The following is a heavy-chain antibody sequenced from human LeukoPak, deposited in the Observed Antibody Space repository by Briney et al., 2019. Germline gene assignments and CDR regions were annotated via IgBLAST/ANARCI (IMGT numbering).Heavy chain of an antibody. CDR2: IHHSRGT. CDR3: ARYYDSTGYYYIRAFDV. J-gene: IGHJ3*01. Sequence: SQTLSLTCTVSGGSMNSGDYYWSWIRQHPGKGLEWIGYIHHSRGTFYNPSLNSRVNISADTSKNQFSLNLSSVTAADTAVYYCARYYDSTGYYYIRAFDVWGQGTMVTVSS. D-gene: IGHD3-22*01. V-gene: IGHV4-31*03. CDR1: GGSMNSGDYY.